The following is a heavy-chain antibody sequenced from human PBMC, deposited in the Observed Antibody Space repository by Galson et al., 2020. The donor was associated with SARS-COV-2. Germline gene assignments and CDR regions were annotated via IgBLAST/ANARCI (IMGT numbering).Heavy chain of an antibody. CDR3: ARDSIRAAIFHYYYYMDV. Sequence: ASVKVSCKASGYTFTSYDINWVRQATGQGLEWMGWMNPNSGNTGYAQKFQGRVTMTRNTSISTAYMELSSLRSEDTAVYYCARDSIRAAIFHYYYYMDVWGKGTTVTVSS. D-gene: IGHD2-2*01. V-gene: IGHV1-8*01. J-gene: IGHJ6*03. CDR1: GYTFTSYD. CDR2: MNPNSGNT.